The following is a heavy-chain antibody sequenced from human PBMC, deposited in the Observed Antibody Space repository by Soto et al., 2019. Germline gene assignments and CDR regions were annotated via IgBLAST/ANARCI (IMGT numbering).Heavy chain of an antibody. CDR2: ISGSGGST. V-gene: IGHV3-23*01. CDR1: GFTFNSYA. J-gene: IGHJ2*01. CDR3: AKRTVGRYFDL. D-gene: IGHD4-17*01. Sequence: EVQLLESGGGLVQPGGSLRLSCAASGFTFNSYAMNWVRQAPGKGLEWVSVISGSGGSTYYADSVKGRFTISRDNSKNTLYLQMNSLRAEDTAVYYCAKRTVGRYFDLWGRGTLVTVSA.